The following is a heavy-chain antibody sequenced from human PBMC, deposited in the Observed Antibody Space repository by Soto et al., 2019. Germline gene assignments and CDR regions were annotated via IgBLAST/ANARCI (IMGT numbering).Heavy chain of an antibody. J-gene: IGHJ4*02. Sequence: SETLSLTCTVSGGSISSYYWSWIRQPPGKGLEWIGYIYYSGSTNYNPSLKSRVTISVDTSKNQFSLKLSSVTAADTAVYYCARLASPRTYGDLRLGYFDYWGQGTLVTVSS. CDR2: IYYSGST. CDR3: ARLASPRTYGDLRLGYFDY. V-gene: IGHV4-59*08. CDR1: GGSISSYY. D-gene: IGHD4-17*01.